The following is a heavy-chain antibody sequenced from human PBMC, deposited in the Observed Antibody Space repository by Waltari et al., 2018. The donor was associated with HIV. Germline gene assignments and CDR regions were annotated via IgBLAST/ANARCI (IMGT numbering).Heavy chain of an antibody. V-gene: IGHV4-59*01. D-gene: IGHD2-2*01. CDR2: IYYSGST. Sequence: QVHLQESGPGLGKPSETLCLTCTASGGSISGYHSSWIRQPPGEGRGWIGYIYYSGSTNHDPSPTGRVTISVGPSKHPVSLELSSVTAADTAGYYCARDQKPLYPNGFDPRGQGTLFTVSS. CDR3: ARDQKPLYPNGFDP. CDR1: GGSISGYH. J-gene: IGHJ5*02.